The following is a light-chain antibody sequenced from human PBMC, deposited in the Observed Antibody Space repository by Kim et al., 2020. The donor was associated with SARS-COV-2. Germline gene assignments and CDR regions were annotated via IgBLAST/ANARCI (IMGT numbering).Light chain of an antibody. CDR1: QSVSIY. Sequence: EIVLTQSPAILSLSPGERATLSCRASQSVSIYLAWYQQKPGQAPRLLIYDASNRATGIPARFSGSGSGTDFTLTISSLEPEDFAVYYCQQRSNWPLTFGVGTKLEI. CDR3: QQRSNWPLT. CDR2: DAS. V-gene: IGKV3-11*01. J-gene: IGKJ4*01.